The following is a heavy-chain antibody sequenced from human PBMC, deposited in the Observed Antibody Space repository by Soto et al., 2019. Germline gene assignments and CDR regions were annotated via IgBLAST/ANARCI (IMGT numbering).Heavy chain of an antibody. J-gene: IGHJ5*02. V-gene: IGHV3-11*06. CDR3: ARALFAYYYGSGSYSDWFDP. CDR1: GFTFSDYY. Sequence: GGSLRLSCAASGFTFSDYYMSWIRQAPGKGLEWVSYISSSSSYTNYADSVKGRFTISRDNAKNSLYLQMNSLRAEDTAVYYCARALFAYYYGSGSYSDWFDPWGQGTLVTVSS. D-gene: IGHD3-10*01. CDR2: ISSSSSYT.